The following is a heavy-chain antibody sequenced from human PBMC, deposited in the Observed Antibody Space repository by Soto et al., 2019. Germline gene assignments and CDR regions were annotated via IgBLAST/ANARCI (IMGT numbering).Heavy chain of an antibody. J-gene: IGHJ5*02. V-gene: IGHV4-39*01. CDR3: ASGRLHVDDFWRGQTNWFDP. CDR1: GGSISSSSYY. CDR2: IYYSGST. Sequence: SETLSLTCTVSGGSISSSSYYWGWIRQPPGKGLEWIGSIYYSGSTYYNPSLKSRVTISVDTSKNQFSLKLSSVTAADTAVYYCASGRLHVDDFWRGQTNWFDPWGQGTLVTVSS. D-gene: IGHD3-3*01.